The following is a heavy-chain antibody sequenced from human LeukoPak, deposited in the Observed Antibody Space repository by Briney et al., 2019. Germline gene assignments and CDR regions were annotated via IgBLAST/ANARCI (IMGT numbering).Heavy chain of an antibody. CDR1: GFTFSSYA. J-gene: IGHJ4*02. CDR2: ISSNGGST. CDR3: ARSGDSSGWRHFDY. Sequence: GGSLRLSCAASGFTFSSYAMHWVRQAPGKGLEYVSAISSNGGSTYYANSVKGRLTVSRDNSKNTLYLQMGSLRAEDMAVYYCARSGDSSGWRHFDYWGQGTLVTVSS. D-gene: IGHD6-19*01. V-gene: IGHV3-64*01.